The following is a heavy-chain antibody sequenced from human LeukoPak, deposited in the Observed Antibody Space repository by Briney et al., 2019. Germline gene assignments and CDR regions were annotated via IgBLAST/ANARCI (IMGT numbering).Heavy chain of an antibody. D-gene: IGHD2-15*01. CDR2: IYYSGST. Sequence: SETLSLTCTVSGGPISSGGYYWSWIRQHPGKGLEWIGYIYYSGSTYYNPSLRSRVTISVDTSKNQFSLRLSSVTAADTAVYFCARRRVVVASTDGASGAFDIWGQGTMVTVSS. J-gene: IGHJ3*02. V-gene: IGHV4-31*03. CDR1: GGPISSGGYY. CDR3: ARRRVVVASTDGASGAFDI.